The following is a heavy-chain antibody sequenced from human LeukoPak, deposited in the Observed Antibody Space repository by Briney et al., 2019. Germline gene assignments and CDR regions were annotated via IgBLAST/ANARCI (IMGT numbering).Heavy chain of an antibody. J-gene: IGHJ4*02. Sequence: ASVKVSCKASGYTFTGYYMHWVRQAPGQGLEWMGWINPNSGGTNYAQKFQGKVTMTRDTSISTAYMELSRLRSDDTAVYYCARDAGVATMPFDYWDQGTLVTVSS. CDR1: GYTFTGYY. D-gene: IGHD5-12*01. CDR3: ARDAGVATMPFDY. CDR2: INPNSGGT. V-gene: IGHV1-2*02.